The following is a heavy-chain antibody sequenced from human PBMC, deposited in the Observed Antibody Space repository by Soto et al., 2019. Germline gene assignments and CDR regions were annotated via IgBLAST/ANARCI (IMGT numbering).Heavy chain of an antibody. CDR3: ARGRIVASIHDAVEI. V-gene: IGHV1-18*01. Sequence: QGQLLQSGDEVKTPGASVRVSCRASGYPFTSYGISWVRQAPAQGLEWVAWISAYNGKRDTAEKFQGRVTMTLDTSADTAHMDLGDLTSADTTVYYCARGRIVASIHDAVEIWGQGTKVTVSS. D-gene: IGHD5-12*01. J-gene: IGHJ3*02. CDR2: ISAYNGKR. CDR1: GYPFTSYG.